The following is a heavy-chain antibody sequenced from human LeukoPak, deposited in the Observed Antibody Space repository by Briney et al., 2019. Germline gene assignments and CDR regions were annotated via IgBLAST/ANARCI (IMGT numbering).Heavy chain of an antibody. CDR1: GFSVSTNY. CDR3: ARYDFILISYFDL. Sequence: PGGSLRLSCAASGFSVSTNYMSWVRQAPGKRLEWVSALSGSGSTTYYADSVKGRFTISRDNSKNTLYLQMNSLRAEDTAVYHCARYDFILISYFDLWGRGTLVTVSS. J-gene: IGHJ2*01. CDR2: SGSGSTT. D-gene: IGHD3-3*01. V-gene: IGHV3-53*01.